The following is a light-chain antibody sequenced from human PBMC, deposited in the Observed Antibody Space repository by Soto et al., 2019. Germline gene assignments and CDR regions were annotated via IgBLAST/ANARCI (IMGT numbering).Light chain of an antibody. CDR3: QSYDSSLSAAV. V-gene: IGLV1-40*01. Sequence: QSVLTQPPSVSGAPGQKVIISCTGSTSNIGAGYDVHWYQQLPGTAPKLLIYRNSNRPSGVPDRLSGSKSGTSASLAITGLQVEDEADYYCQSYDSSLSAAVFGGGTKVTVL. CDR1: TSNIGAGYD. CDR2: RNS. J-gene: IGLJ3*02.